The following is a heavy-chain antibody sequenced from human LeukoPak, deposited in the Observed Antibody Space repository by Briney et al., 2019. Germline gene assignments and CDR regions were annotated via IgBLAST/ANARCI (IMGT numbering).Heavy chain of an antibody. V-gene: IGHV4-39*01. Sequence: SETLSLTCTVSGVFISSNTYSWGWIRQPPGRGLEWIGTISYTGNTYHNSSLKSRLTISVDTSKTQFSLRLSSVTAADTAVYYCARHFGYDDTSDYQGVPDHWGQGSLVTVSS. CDR2: ISYTGNT. CDR1: GVFISSNTYS. CDR3: ARHFGYDDTSDYQGVPDH. D-gene: IGHD3-22*01. J-gene: IGHJ4*02.